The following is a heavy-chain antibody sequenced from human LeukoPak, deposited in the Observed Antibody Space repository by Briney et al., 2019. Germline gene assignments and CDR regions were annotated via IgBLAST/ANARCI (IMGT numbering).Heavy chain of an antibody. J-gene: IGHJ6*03. D-gene: IGHD5-12*01. CDR2: ISSSGSTI. CDR1: GFTFSDYY. Sequence: GGSLRLSCAASGFTFSDYYMSWIRQAPGKGLEWVSYISSSGSTIYYADSVKGRFTISRDNAKNSLYLQMNSLRAEDTAVYYCARTVATWSYYYYYMDVSGKGTTVTVSS. V-gene: IGHV3-11*04. CDR3: ARTVATWSYYYYYMDV.